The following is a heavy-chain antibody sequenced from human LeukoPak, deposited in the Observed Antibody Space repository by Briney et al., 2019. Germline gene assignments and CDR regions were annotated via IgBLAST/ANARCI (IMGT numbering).Heavy chain of an antibody. Sequence: PSETLSLTCSVSGGSISSYYWSWIRQPPGKGLEWIGYIFYIENTKYNPSLKSRVTISLDTSKNQFSLRLSSVTAADTAVYYCARRSGGGNYYFDYWGQGTLVTVSS. V-gene: IGHV4-59*08. CDR3: ARRSGGGNYYFDY. CDR1: GGSISSYY. CDR2: IFYIENT. D-gene: IGHD3-16*01. J-gene: IGHJ4*02.